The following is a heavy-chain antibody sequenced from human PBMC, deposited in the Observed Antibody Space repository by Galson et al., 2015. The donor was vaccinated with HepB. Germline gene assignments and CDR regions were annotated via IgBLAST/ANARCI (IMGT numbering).Heavy chain of an antibody. V-gene: IGHV4-61*01. CDR3: AREVGGATNPFDY. Sequence: ETLSLTCTVSGGSVSSGSYYWSWIRQPPGKGLEWIGYIYYSGSTNYNPSLKSRVTISVDTSKNQFSLKLSSVTAADTAVYYCAREVGGATNPFDYWGQGTLVTVSS. CDR1: GGSVSSGSYY. D-gene: IGHD1-26*01. CDR2: IYYSGST. J-gene: IGHJ4*02.